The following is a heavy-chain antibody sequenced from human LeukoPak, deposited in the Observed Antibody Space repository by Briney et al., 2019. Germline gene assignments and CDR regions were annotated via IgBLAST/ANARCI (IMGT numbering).Heavy chain of an antibody. D-gene: IGHD2-2*01. Sequence: ASVKVSCKASGYTFSSYGISWVRQAPGQGLEWMGWISAYNGNTNYAQMVQGGVTMTTDTSTSTAYMEVRSLRSDDTAMYYCARDVGDIVTIPAAISVPWGQGTLVTVSS. CDR2: ISAYNGNT. CDR1: GYTFSSYG. V-gene: IGHV1-18*01. J-gene: IGHJ5*02. CDR3: ARDVGDIVTIPAAISVP.